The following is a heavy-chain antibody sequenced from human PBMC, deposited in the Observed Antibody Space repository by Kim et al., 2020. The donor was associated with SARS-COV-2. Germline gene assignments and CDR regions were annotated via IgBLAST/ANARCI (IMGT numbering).Heavy chain of an antibody. CDR2: ICGSGGTT. D-gene: IGHD3-10*01. Sequence: GGSLRLSCAASGFTFSSYAMSWVRQAPGKGLEWVSAICGSGGTTYYAASVEGRFTISRDNSKNTLHLQMNSLRAEDTAVYYCAKRLSTNYYGSGSYGHWGQGTLVTVSS. CDR1: GFTFSSYA. V-gene: IGHV3-23*01. CDR3: AKRLSTNYYGSGSYGH. J-gene: IGHJ4*02.